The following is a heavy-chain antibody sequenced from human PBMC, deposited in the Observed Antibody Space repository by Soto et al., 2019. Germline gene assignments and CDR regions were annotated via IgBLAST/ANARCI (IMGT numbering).Heavy chain of an antibody. D-gene: IGHD3-10*01. Sequence: PSETLSLTCTVSGGSISSYYWSWIRQPPGKGLEWIGYIYYSGSTNYNPSLKSRVTISVDTSKNQFSLKLSSVTAADTAMYYCARRYGSAFDFWGQGTMVTVSS. V-gene: IGHV4-59*01. CDR1: GGSISSYY. J-gene: IGHJ3*01. CDR3: ARRYGSAFDF. CDR2: IYYSGST.